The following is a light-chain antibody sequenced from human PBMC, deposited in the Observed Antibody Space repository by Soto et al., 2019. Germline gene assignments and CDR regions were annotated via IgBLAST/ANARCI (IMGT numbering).Light chain of an antibody. CDR3: QQLNSYLPFT. V-gene: IGKV1-9*01. CDR1: QGISSY. Sequence: IQLTQSPSSLSASVGDRVTITCRASQGISSYLAWYQQKPGKAPKLLIYAASTLQSGVPSRFSGSGSGTDFTLTISSLQPEDCATYYCQQLNSYLPFTFGPGTKVDIK. J-gene: IGKJ3*01. CDR2: AAS.